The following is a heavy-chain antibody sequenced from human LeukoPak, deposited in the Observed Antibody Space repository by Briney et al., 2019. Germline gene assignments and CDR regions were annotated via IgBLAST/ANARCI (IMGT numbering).Heavy chain of an antibody. CDR1: GGSISSYY. V-gene: IGHV4-34*01. Sequence: PSETLSLTCTVSGGSISSYYWSWIRQPPGKGLEWIGEINHSGGTNYNPSLKSRVTISVDTSKNQISLNLISVTAADTAVYYCARGGGYYYYMDVWGKGTTVTVSS. CDR3: ARGGGYYYYMDV. J-gene: IGHJ6*03. CDR2: INHSGGT.